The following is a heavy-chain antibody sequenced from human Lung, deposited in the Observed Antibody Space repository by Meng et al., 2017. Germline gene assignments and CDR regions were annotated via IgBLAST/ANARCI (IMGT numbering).Heavy chain of an antibody. Sequence: QVQLPQLGEGLLRPSENLSLTGAVYGGSISGSYWSWIRQSPAKGLEWIGKINHGGSTNYNPSLESRVTISVDTPKNQFSLRLTSMTVADTAVYYCARERHSTIIRGVIDFWGQGALVTVSS. CDR2: INHGGST. D-gene: IGHD3-10*01. V-gene: IGHV4-34*01. CDR3: ARERHSTIIRGVIDF. J-gene: IGHJ4*02. CDR1: GGSISGSY.